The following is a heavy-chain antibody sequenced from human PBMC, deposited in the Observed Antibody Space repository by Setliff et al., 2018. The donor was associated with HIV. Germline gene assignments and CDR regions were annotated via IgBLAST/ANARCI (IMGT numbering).Heavy chain of an antibody. Sequence: GGSLRLSCAASGFTFDDYAMHWVRQVPGKGLEWVSLISWNGGSTYYADSVRGRFAISRDNSKNSLYLQMNSLRAEDTAFYYCAKGYRRSSGWPEYYYYALDVWGQGTTVTVSS. CDR1: GFTFDDYA. CDR2: ISWNGGST. J-gene: IGHJ6*02. D-gene: IGHD6-19*01. CDR3: AKGYRRSSGWPEYYYYALDV. V-gene: IGHV3-43D*03.